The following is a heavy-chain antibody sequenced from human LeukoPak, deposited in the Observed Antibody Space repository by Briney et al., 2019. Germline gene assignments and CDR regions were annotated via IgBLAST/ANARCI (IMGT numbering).Heavy chain of an antibody. CDR2: INAGNGDT. D-gene: IGHD2-21*01. Sequence: VASVKVSCKASGCTFTNYVIHWVRQAPGQRPEWMGWINAGNGDTKYSHHFQGRVTITRDTSASTAYMEMSSLTSEDTALYYCARDDCGDTCYPGGYWGQGTLVTVSS. CDR1: GCTFTNYV. CDR3: ARDDCGDTCYPGGY. J-gene: IGHJ4*02. V-gene: IGHV1-3*01.